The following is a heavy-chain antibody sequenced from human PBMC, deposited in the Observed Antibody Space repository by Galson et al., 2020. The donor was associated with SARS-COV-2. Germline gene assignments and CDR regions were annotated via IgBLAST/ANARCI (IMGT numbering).Heavy chain of an antibody. CDR2: FNWNGETT. CDR3: ARDASGSYSHYWYFGV. J-gene: IGHJ2*01. CDR1: GITFADVG. V-gene: IGHV3-20*04. Sequence: GGSLRLSCAASGITFADVGMSWVRQAPGKGLEWVAGFNWNGETTAYADSVKGRFTISRDNAKNYVYLQMNSLRPEDTAFYYCARDASGSYSHYWYFGVWGRGTLVTVSS. D-gene: IGHD3-10*01.